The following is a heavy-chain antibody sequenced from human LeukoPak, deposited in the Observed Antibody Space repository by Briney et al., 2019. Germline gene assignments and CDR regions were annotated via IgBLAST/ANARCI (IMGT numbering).Heavy chain of an antibody. CDR3: ARVGYSSGWNGFDI. J-gene: IGHJ3*02. CDR1: GFTVSSYF. D-gene: IGHD6-19*01. CDR2: TSSSGSSI. Sequence: GGSLRLSCAASGFTVSSYFMSWVRQAPGKGLEWVSYTSSSGSSIYYADSVKGRFTISRDNAKNSLYLQMNSLRVEDTAVYYCARVGYSSGWNGFDIWGQGTMVTVSS. V-gene: IGHV3-48*04.